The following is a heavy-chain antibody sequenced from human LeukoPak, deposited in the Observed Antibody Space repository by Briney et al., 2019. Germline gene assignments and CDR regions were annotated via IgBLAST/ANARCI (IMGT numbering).Heavy chain of an antibody. Sequence: ASVKVSCKASGYTFTSYYMHWVRQAPGQGLEWMGIINPSGGSTNYAQKFQGRVTMTRDTSTSTVYMELSSLRSEDTAVYYCARVNYDILTGYGLDPWGQGTLVTVSS. J-gene: IGHJ5*02. CDR1: GYTFTSYY. CDR3: ARVNYDILTGYGLDP. D-gene: IGHD3-9*01. CDR2: INPSGGST. V-gene: IGHV1-46*01.